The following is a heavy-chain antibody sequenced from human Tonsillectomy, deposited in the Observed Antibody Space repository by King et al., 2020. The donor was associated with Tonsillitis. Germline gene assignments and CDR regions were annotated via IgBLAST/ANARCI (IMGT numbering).Heavy chain of an antibody. Sequence: QLVQSGGGAVQPGRSLRLSCAASGFTFSNYAMHWVRQAPGKGLEWVAIISYDGSDKYYADSVKGRFTISRDNSKNKMYVQMNSLTAEDTAVYYCARDLMSGDWNDPLGYFDYWGQGTLVTVSS. D-gene: IGHD1-1*01. CDR2: ISYDGSDK. J-gene: IGHJ4*02. CDR1: GFTFSNYA. CDR3: ARDLMSGDWNDPLGYFDY. V-gene: IGHV3-30*04.